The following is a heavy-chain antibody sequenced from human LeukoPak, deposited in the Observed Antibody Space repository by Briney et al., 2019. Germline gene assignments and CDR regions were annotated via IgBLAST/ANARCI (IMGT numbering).Heavy chain of an antibody. CDR1: GFTFSSYA. CDR3: ARDLPYYDILPGYWTYYYYGMDV. J-gene: IGHJ6*02. V-gene: IGHV3-30-3*01. Sequence: GGSLRLSCAASGFTFSSYAMHWVRQAPGKGLEGVVVISYDGSNKYYADSVKGRFTISRDNSKNTLSLQMNSLRAEDTAVYYCARDLPYYDILPGYWTYYYYGMDVWGQGTTVTVSS. D-gene: IGHD3-9*01. CDR2: ISYDGSNK.